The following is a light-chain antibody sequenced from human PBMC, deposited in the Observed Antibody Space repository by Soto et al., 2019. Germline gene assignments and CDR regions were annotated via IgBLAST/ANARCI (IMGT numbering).Light chain of an antibody. CDR3: SSFTSSYTFV. CDR1: SSDVGGYKY. Sequence: QSALTQPASVSRAPGQSIAISCPGTSSDVGGYKYVSWYQQHTGKTPKLLFSEVSTRPSGVSDRFSGSKSGNTASLTISGLQAEDGADYYCSSFTSSYTFVFGSGTKVTVL. V-gene: IGLV2-14*01. CDR2: EVS. J-gene: IGLJ1*01.